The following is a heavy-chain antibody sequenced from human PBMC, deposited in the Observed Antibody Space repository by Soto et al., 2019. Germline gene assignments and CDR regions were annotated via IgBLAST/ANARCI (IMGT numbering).Heavy chain of an antibody. D-gene: IGHD3-22*01. CDR1: GFTFSSYW. CDR2: INSDGSST. CDR3: ARVMGNYYDSSGYYNDY. Sequence: EVQLVESGGGVVQPGGSLRLSCAASGFTFSSYWMHWVRQAPGKGLVWVSRINSDGSSTSYADSVKGRFTISRDNAKNTLYLQMNSLRAEDTAVYYCARVMGNYYDSSGYYNDYWGQGTLVTVSS. V-gene: IGHV3-74*01. J-gene: IGHJ4*02.